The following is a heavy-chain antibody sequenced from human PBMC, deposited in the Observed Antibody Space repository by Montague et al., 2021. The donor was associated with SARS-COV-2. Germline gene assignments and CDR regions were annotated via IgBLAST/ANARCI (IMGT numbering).Heavy chain of an antibody. CDR3: ATYYDILTGYYIDAFDI. D-gene: IGHD3-9*01. CDR1: GGSISSSSYY. Sequence: SETLPLTCTVSGGSISSSSYYWGWIRQPPGKGLEWIGSIYYSGSTYYNPSLKSRVTISVDTSKNQFSLKLSSVTAADTAVYYCATYYDILTGYYIDAFDIWGQGTMVTVSS. CDR2: IYYSGST. V-gene: IGHV4-39*01. J-gene: IGHJ3*02.